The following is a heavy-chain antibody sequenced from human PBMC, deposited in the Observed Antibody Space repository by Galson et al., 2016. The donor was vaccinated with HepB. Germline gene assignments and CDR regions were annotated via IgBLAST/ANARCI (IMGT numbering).Heavy chain of an antibody. CDR1: GSIFTAFW. CDR3: ARPKTTWRGGYYDSTVHDAFDI. D-gene: IGHD3-22*01. V-gene: IGHV5-51*01. Sequence: QSGAEVKKPGESLKISCEGSGSIFTAFWIGWVRQMPGKGLEWVGIIYPADSDTRYNPSLQGQVTISADTSIRTAYLQWGSLKASDTAIYYCARPKTTWRGGYYDSTVHDAFDIWGQGTMVTVSS. CDR2: IYPADSDT. J-gene: IGHJ3*02.